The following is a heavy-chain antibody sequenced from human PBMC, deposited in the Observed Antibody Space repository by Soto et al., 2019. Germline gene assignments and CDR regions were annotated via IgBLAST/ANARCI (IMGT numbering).Heavy chain of an antibody. J-gene: IGHJ6*02. V-gene: IGHV1-3*01. CDR3: ARDPSYYGMDV. CDR2: INAGNGNT. CDR1: YTFTSYA. Sequence: YTFTSYAMHWVRQAPGQRLEWMGWINAGNGNTKYSQKFQGRVTITRDTSASTAYMELSSLRSEDTAVYYCARDPSYYGMDVWGQGTTVTVSS.